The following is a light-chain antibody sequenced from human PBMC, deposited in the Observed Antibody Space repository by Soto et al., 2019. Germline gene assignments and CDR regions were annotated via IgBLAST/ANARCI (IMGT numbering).Light chain of an antibody. J-gene: IGKJ3*01. CDR3: QQSYNAPFN. CDR1: QSVSRH. CDR2: DAS. Sequence: EIVLTQSPATLSLSPGERATLSCRASQSVSRHLAWYQQKPGQAPRLLIYDASNRATGIPARFSGSGSGTDFTLTINSLQPEDLATYYCQQSYNAPFNFGPGTKVDIK. V-gene: IGKV3-11*01.